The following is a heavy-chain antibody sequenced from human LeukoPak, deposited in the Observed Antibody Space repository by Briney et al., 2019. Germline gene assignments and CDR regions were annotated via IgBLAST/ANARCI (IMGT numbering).Heavy chain of an antibody. D-gene: IGHD6-6*01. CDR3: ARKRPRDAFDI. Sequence: GGSLRLSCAASGFTVSSNYMSWVRQAPGKGPEWVSVIYSGGSTYYADSVKGRFTISRDNSKNTLYLQMNSLRAEDTAVYYCARKRPRDAFDIWGQGTMVTVSS. J-gene: IGHJ3*02. CDR1: GFTVSSNY. V-gene: IGHV3-66*02. CDR2: IYSGGST.